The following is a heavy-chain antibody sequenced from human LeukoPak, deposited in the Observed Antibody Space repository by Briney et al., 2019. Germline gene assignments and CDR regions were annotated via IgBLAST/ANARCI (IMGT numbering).Heavy chain of an antibody. CDR3: ARTCSSTSCHFDY. CDR2: IYPGDSDT. Sequence: GESLKISCKGSGYSFTSYWIGWVLQMTGKGLEWMVIIYPGDSDTRYSPSFQGQVTISADKSISTAYLQWSSLKASDTAMYYCARTCSSTSCHFDYWGQGTLVTVSS. V-gene: IGHV5-51*01. J-gene: IGHJ4*02. D-gene: IGHD2-2*01. CDR1: GYSFTSYW.